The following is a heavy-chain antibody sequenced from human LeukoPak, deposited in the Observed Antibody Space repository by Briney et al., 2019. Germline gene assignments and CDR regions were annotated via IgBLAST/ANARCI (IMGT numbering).Heavy chain of an antibody. CDR1: GGSFSGYY. CDR2: INHSGST. CDR3: ASSGGDIVVVPAAHLEY. J-gene: IGHJ4*02. V-gene: IGHV4-34*01. D-gene: IGHD2-2*01. Sequence: PSETLSLTCVVYGGSFSGYYWSWIRQPPGKGLEWIGEINHSGSTNYNPSLKSRVTISVDTSKNQFSLKLSSVTAADTAVYYCASSGGDIVVVPAAHLEYWGQGTLVTVSS.